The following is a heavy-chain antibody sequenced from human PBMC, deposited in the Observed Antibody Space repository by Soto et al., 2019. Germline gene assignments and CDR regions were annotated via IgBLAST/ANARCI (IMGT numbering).Heavy chain of an antibody. Sequence: GGSLRLSCAASGFTFSSYSMNWVRQAPGKGLEWVSSISSSSSYIYYADSVKGRFTISRDNAKNSLYLQMNSLRAEDTAVYYCAREVLDIYFSGDSCYARDIYYCGQRTLLPVSS. V-gene: IGHV3-21*01. CDR1: GFTFSSYS. CDR3: AREVLDIYFSGDSCYARDIYY. D-gene: IGHD2-15*01. J-gene: IGHJ4*02. CDR2: ISSSSSYI.